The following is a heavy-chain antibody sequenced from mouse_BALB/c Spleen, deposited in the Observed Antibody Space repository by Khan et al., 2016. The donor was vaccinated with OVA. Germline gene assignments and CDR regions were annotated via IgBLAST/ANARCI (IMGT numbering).Heavy chain of an antibody. CDR2: ILPGSGST. J-gene: IGHJ1*01. V-gene: IGHV1-9*01. CDR1: GYTFSSYW. CDR3: ARNYGSSYDWYFDV. D-gene: IGHD1-1*01. Sequence: QVQLKESGAELMKPGASVKISCKATGYTFSSYWIEWVKQRPGHGLEWIGEILPGSGSTNYNEKFKGKATFTADTSSNTAYMQLNSLTSEDSAVYYCARNYGSSYDWYFDVWGAGTTVTVSS.